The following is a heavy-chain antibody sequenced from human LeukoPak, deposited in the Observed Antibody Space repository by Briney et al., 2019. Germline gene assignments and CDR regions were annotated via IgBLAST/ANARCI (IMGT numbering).Heavy chain of an antibody. J-gene: IGHJ3*02. V-gene: IGHV1-69*13. Sequence: SVKVSCKASGGTFSSYAISWVRQAPGQGLEWMGGIIPIFGTANYAQKFQGRVTTTADESTSTAYMELSSLRSEDTAVYYCARGEKLQPSDFGWCYAFDIWGQGTMVTVSS. CDR3: ARGEKLQPSDFGWCYAFDI. CDR1: GGTFSSYA. D-gene: IGHD6-19*01. CDR2: IIPIFGTA.